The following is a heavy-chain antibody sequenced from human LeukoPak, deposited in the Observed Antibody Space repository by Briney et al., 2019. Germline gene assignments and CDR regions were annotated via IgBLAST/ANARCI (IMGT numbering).Heavy chain of an antibody. CDR2: MNPNSGNT. J-gene: IGHJ4*02. CDR3: ARGFLEWLYFDY. Sequence: GASVKVSCKASGYTFTSYDINWVRQATGQGLEWMGWMNPNSGNTGYAQKFQGRVTMTRNTPISTAYMELSRLRSDDTAVYYCARGFLEWLYFDYWGQGTLVTVSS. CDR1: GYTFTSYD. V-gene: IGHV1-8*01. D-gene: IGHD3-3*01.